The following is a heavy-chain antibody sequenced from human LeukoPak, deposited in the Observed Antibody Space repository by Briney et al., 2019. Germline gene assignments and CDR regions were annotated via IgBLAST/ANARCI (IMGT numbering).Heavy chain of an antibody. V-gene: IGHV1-69*04. J-gene: IGHJ3*02. CDR3: ARKGSGLLAFDI. D-gene: IGHD1-26*01. CDR2: IIPILGIA. Sequence: SVKVSCKASGCTFSSYAISWVRQAPGQGLEWMGRIIPILGIANYAQKFQGRVTITADKSTSTAYMELSSLRSEDTAVYYCARKGSGLLAFDIWGQGTMVTVSS. CDR1: GCTFSSYA.